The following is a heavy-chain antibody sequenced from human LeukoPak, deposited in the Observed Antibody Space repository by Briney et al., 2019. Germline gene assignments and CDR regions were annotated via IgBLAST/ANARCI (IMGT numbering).Heavy chain of an antibody. J-gene: IGHJ4*02. D-gene: IGHD3-22*01. CDR2: INPNSGAT. Sequence: ASVKVSCKASGYTFTGYYMHWVRQAPGQGLEWMGWINPNSGATNYAQKFQGRVTMTRDTSISTASMELSSLKPDDTAVYYCARALYYYDSSGFYNDYWGREPWSPSPQ. CDR1: GYTFTGYY. CDR3: ARALYYYDSSGFYNDY. V-gene: IGHV1-2*02.